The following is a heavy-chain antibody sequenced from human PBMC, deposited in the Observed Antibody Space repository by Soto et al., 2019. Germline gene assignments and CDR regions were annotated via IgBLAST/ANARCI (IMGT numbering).Heavy chain of an antibody. Sequence: QVQLVQSGAEVKKPGAAVKVSCKASGYTFFSYGISWVRQAPGQGLEWVGWISAYNGNTNYAQNLQGRVTMTTDTSTSTAYMELRSLRSDDTAVYYCARDLIAVRPGWFDPWGQGTLVTVSS. CDR2: ISAYNGNT. CDR1: GYTFFSYG. V-gene: IGHV1-18*04. CDR3: ARDLIAVRPGWFDP. J-gene: IGHJ5*02. D-gene: IGHD6-6*01.